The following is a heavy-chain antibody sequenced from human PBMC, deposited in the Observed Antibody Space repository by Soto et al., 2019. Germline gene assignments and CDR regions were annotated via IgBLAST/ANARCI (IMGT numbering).Heavy chain of an antibody. J-gene: IGHJ5*02. Sequence: QLQLQESGPGLVKPSETLSLICTVSGDSISSNGYHWGWIRQPPGKGLEWIASVSYSGTTYYHPSLQSRVTISVDTSKNQLSLKLNSLTAADTAVYYCARHSSPYSYSDWFDPWGQGTLVTVSS. CDR3: ARHSSPYSYSDWFDP. CDR2: VSYSGTT. CDR1: GDSISSNGYH. D-gene: IGHD1-26*01. V-gene: IGHV4-39*01.